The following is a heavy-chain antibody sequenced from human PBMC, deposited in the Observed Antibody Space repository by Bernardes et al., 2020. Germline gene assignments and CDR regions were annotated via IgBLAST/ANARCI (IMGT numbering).Heavy chain of an antibody. V-gene: IGHV3-53*01. CDR1: GFTVSSNY. Sequence: GGSLRLSCAASGFTVSSNYMSWVHQAPGKGLEWVSVIYSGGSTYYADSVKGRFTISRDNSKNTLYLQMNSLRAEDTAVYYCARETRLKDARAFDIWGQGTMVTVSS. CDR2: IYSGGST. J-gene: IGHJ3*02. CDR3: ARETRLKDARAFDI.